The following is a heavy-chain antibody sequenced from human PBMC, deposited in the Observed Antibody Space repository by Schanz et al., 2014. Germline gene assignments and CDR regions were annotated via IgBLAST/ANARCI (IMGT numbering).Heavy chain of an antibody. D-gene: IGHD5-12*01. CDR2: INGYNGHT. CDR1: GYTFTSYG. Sequence: QVQLIQSGAEVKKPGTSVKVSCKASGYTFTSYGITWVRQAPGQGLEWMGWINGYNGHTLYAQKFQGRVTMTTDTSTSTSYMELTSLRFDDTAVYYCARDFSAYVGNCFDYWGQGTLVTVSS. J-gene: IGHJ4*02. V-gene: IGHV1-18*01. CDR3: ARDFSAYVGNCFDY.